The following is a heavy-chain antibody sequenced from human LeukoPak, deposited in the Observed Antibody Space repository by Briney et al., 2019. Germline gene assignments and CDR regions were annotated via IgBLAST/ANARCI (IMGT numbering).Heavy chain of an antibody. CDR1: GFTFVNDG. CDR2: ISCNGNQ. CDR3: ARDPLDISRWTNAFDI. Sequence: YPGGSLRLSCAASGFTFVNDGFHWVRQAPVKALEWVAFISCNGNQKYGDSVKGRFNISRDNYKNTLYLQGNGLRPEDTAVYYCARDPLDISRWTNAFDIWGEGKMVSVSS. J-gene: IGHJ3*02. D-gene: IGHD3-9*01. V-gene: IGHV3-30-3*01.